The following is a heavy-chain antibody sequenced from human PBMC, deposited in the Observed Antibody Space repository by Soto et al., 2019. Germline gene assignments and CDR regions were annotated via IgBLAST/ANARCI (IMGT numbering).Heavy chain of an antibody. CDR3: ARDRVYYYDNSGYYNFDY. D-gene: IGHD3-22*01. CDR1: GFTFSNYA. Sequence: QVQLVESGGGVVQPGRSLRVSCAASGFTFSNYAMHWVRQAPGKGLEWVAVVSYDGSKQFYADSVEGRLTISRDSCKSTLYLHMDNLRDEETVVYYCARDRVYYYDNSGYYNFDYWGQGTLVTVSS. V-gene: IGHV3-30-3*01. J-gene: IGHJ4*02. CDR2: VSYDGSKQ.